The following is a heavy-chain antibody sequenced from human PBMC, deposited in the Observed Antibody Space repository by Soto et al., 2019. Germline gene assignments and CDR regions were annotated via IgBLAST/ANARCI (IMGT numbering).Heavy chain of an antibody. CDR2: IYTSGST. CDR1: GGSISSYY. J-gene: IGHJ6*02. D-gene: IGHD2-2*01. Sequence: QVQLQESGPGLVKPSETLSLTCTVTGGSISSYYWSSIRQPAGKGLEWLRRIYTSGSTNYNPSLKIRVTMSVDTSKNQFSLKLSSVTAADTAVYYCVGAILPAAMGPCYYYGMDVWGQGTTVTVSS. V-gene: IGHV4-4*07. CDR3: VGAILPAAMGPCYYYGMDV.